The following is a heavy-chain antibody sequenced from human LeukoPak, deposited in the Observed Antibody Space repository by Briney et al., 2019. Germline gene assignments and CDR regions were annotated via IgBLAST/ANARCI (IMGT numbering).Heavy chain of an antibody. J-gene: IGHJ3*02. CDR2: VSYSGST. CDR1: GGSISSYY. V-gene: IGHV4-59*08. D-gene: IGHD3-3*01. CDR3: ARPIWNAFDI. Sequence: SETLSLTCAVSGGSISSYYWSWIRQPPGKGLEWIGYVSYSGSTNYNPSLKSRVTISVDTSKNQFSLKLSSVTAADTAVYYCARPIWNAFDIWGQGTMVTVSS.